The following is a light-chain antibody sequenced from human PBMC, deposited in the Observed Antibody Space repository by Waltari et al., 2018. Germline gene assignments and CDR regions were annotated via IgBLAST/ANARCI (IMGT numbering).Light chain of an antibody. CDR3: QQYNNWYT. Sequence: EIVMTQSPATLSVSPGERATLSCRASQSVSSNLAWYQQKPGQAPRLLIYGASTRATGIPARFSCSGSGTEFTLTISRLQSEDFAVYYCQQYNNWYTFGQGTKLEIK. CDR2: GAS. V-gene: IGKV3-15*01. J-gene: IGKJ2*01. CDR1: QSVSSN.